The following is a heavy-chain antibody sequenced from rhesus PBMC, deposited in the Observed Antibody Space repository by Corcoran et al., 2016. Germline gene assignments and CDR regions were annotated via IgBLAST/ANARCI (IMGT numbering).Heavy chain of an antibody. CDR3: ATRGEYSHVFDY. D-gene: IGHD4-23*01. J-gene: IGHJ4*01. Sequence: VQLQESGPGLVKPSETLSLTCAVSGGSISSGYYYWSWIRQPPGKGLEWIGYITYSGSTSYNPSLKSRVTISKDTSKNQFSLKLSSVTAADTAVYYCATRGEYSHVFDYWGQGVLVTVSS. CDR2: ITYSGST. CDR1: GGSISSGYYY. V-gene: IGHV4-122*02.